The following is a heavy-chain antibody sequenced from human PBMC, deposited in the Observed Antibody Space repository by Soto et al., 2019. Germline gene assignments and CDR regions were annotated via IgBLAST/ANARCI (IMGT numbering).Heavy chain of an antibody. V-gene: IGHV4-34*01. J-gene: IGHJ4*02. CDR3: ASESGGYPDY. Sequence: QVQLQQWGAGLLKPSETLSLTCAVYGGSFSGYYWSWIRQPPGKGLEWIGEINHSGSTNYNPSLTSRVTISVDTSKNQFSLKLSSVTAADTAVYYCASESGGYPDYWGQGTLVTVSS. D-gene: IGHD3-22*01. CDR1: GGSFSGYY. CDR2: INHSGST.